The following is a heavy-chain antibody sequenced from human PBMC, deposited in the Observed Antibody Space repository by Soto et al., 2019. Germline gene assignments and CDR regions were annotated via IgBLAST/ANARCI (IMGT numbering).Heavy chain of an antibody. V-gene: IGHV4-34*01. CDR3: ARARSPIAARRKGQYYFDY. CDR1: GGSFSGYY. CDR2: INHSGST. Sequence: PSETLSLTCAVYGGSFSGYYWSWIRQPPGKGLEWIGEINHSGSTNYNPSLKSRVTISVDTSKNQFSLKLSSVTAADTAVYYCARARSPIAARRKGQYYFDYWGQGTLVTVSS. J-gene: IGHJ4*02. D-gene: IGHD6-6*01.